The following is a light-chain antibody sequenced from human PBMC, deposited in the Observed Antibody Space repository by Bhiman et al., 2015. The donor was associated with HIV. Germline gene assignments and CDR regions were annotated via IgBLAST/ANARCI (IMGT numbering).Light chain of an antibody. CDR2: DVS. CDR1: SSAVGNYNL. V-gene: IGLV2-23*02. Sequence: QSALTQPASVSGSPGQSITISCTGTSSAVGNYNLVSWYQRHPGKAPKLMIYDVSNRPSGVSNRFSGSKSGNTASLTISGLQAEDEADYYCCSYVGSSTVVFGGGTKLTVL. J-gene: IGLJ2*01. CDR3: CSYVGSSTVV.